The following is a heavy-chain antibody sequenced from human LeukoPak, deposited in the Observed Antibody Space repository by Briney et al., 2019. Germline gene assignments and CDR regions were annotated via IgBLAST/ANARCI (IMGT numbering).Heavy chain of an antibody. D-gene: IGHD3-22*01. CDR2: ICSGSSYI. CDR1: GFTFSSYS. CDR3: ARSFGYYDDSSAAFDI. J-gene: IGHJ3*02. V-gene: IGHV3-21*01. Sequence: PGGSLRLSCAASGFTFSSYSTNWVRQGPGKGLEWVSSICSGSSYIYYAQSEKGRFTISRDNAKNSLYMQMNSLRAEDTAVYYCARSFGYYDDSSAAFDIWGQGTMVTVSS.